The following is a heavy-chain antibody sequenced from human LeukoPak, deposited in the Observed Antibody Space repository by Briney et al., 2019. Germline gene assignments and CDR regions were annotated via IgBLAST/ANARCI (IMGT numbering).Heavy chain of an antibody. Sequence: ASVKVSCKASGYTFTSYYMHWVRQAPGQGLEWMGIINPSGGSTSYAQKFQGRVTMTRDTSTSTVYMELSSLRSEDTAVYYCARVPYCSGASCYSGFDYWGQGTLVTVSS. D-gene: IGHD2-15*01. CDR1: GYTFTSYY. CDR2: INPSGGST. CDR3: ARVPYCSGASCYSGFDY. V-gene: IGHV1-46*01. J-gene: IGHJ4*02.